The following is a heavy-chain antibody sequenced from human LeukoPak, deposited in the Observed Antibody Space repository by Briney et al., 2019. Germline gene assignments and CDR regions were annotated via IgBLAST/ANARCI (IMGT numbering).Heavy chain of an antibody. Sequence: GGSLRPSCAASGFTFSSYWMHWVSHAPGKGRVWVSRINTDGSSITYADSVKGRFTISRDNAKNTLYLQMNSLRAEETAVYYCATSRSFDYWGQGTLVTVSS. CDR3: ATSRSFDY. J-gene: IGHJ4*02. CDR2: INTDGSSI. V-gene: IGHV3-74*01. CDR1: GFTFSSYW.